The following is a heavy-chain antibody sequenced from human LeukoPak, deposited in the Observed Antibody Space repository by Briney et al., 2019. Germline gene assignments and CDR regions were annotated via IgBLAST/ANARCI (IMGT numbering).Heavy chain of an antibody. CDR2: ISAYNGNT. Sequence: WASVKVSCKASGYTFTSYGISWVRQAPGQGLEWMGWISAYNGNTNYAQKLQGRVTMTTDTSTSTAYMELRSLRSDDTAVYYCARDDPDYDILTGYPYYFDYWGQGTLVTVSS. V-gene: IGHV1-18*01. D-gene: IGHD3-9*01. CDR3: ARDDPDYDILTGYPYYFDY. CDR1: GYTFTSYG. J-gene: IGHJ4*02.